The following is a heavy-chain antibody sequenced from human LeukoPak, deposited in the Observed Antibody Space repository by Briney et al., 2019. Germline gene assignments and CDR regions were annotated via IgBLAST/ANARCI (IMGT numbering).Heavy chain of an antibody. D-gene: IGHD1-1*01. Sequence: GGSLRLSCAASGFTFSGYSMNWVRQTPGKGLEWVSYINSASSAIYYVDSVKGRFTFSRDNAKSSLYLQMDSLRAEDTAVYYCARGRTGTDFDYWGQGTLVTVSS. CDR1: GFTFSGYS. V-gene: IGHV3-48*04. CDR2: INSASSAI. CDR3: ARGRTGTDFDY. J-gene: IGHJ4*02.